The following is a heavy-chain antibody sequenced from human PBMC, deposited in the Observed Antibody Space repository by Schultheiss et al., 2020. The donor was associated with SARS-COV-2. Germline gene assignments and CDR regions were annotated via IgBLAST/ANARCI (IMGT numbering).Heavy chain of an antibody. CDR3: ARSSGYYGSVEDDAFDI. CDR2: ISWNSGSI. V-gene: IGHV3-9*01. CDR1: GFTFDDYA. Sequence: GGSLRLSCAASGFTFDDYAMHWVRQAPGKGLEWVSGISWNSGSIGYADSVKGRFTISRDNAKNSLYLQMNSLRAEDTALYYCARSSGYYGSVEDDAFDIWGQGTMVTVSS. J-gene: IGHJ3*02. D-gene: IGHD3-22*01.